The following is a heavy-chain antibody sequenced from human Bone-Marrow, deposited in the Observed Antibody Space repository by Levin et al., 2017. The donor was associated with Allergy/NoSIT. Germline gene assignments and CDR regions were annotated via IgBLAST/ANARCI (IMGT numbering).Heavy chain of an antibody. V-gene: IGHV3-11*01. J-gene: IGHJ6*02. Sequence: GGSLRLSCTASGFTFSEHYMTWIRQAPGKGLEWVSYIGSSGRVIFYAESVQGRFTVSRDNAKNSLSLQMNSLSADDTAVYYCARGQLTRRGYYYYYAMDVWGQGTTVTVSS. CDR2: IGSSGRVI. CDR1: GFTFSEHY. D-gene: IGHD1-1*01. CDR3: ARGQLTRRGYYYYYAMDV.